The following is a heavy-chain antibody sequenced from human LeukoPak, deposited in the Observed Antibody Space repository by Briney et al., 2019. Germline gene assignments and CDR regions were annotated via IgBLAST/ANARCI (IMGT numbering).Heavy chain of an antibody. CDR2: IYSGGRT. J-gene: IGHJ4*02. D-gene: IGHD4-17*01. Sequence: PGGSLRLSCAASGFTVSSNYMSWVRQAPGKGLEWVSVIYSGGRTDYADSVKGRFTISRDNSKNTLYLQMNSLRAEDTAVYYCARARPDYANDYWGQGTLVTVSS. V-gene: IGHV3-66*01. CDR3: ARARPDYANDY. CDR1: GFTVSSNY.